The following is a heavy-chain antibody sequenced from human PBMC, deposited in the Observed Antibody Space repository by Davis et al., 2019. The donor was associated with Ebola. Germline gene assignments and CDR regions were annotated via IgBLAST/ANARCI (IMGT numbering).Heavy chain of an antibody. Sequence: GGSLRLSCAASGFTFSSYGMHWVRQAPGKGLEWVAVISYDGSNKYYADSVKGRFTISRDNSRNTLYLQMNSLRAEDTAIYYCATTYDSAWYAYWGQGTLVTVSS. CDR2: ISYDGSNK. CDR3: ATTYDSAWYAY. CDR1: GFTFSSYG. V-gene: IGHV3-33*05. J-gene: IGHJ4*02. D-gene: IGHD6-19*01.